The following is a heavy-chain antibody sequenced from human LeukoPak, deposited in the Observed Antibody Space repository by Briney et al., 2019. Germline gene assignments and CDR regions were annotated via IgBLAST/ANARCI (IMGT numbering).Heavy chain of an antibody. J-gene: IGHJ4*02. CDR3: ARDKRGGSPYYFDY. D-gene: IGHD2-15*01. CDR2: IYTGGST. V-gene: IGHV4-61*02. CDR1: GGSISSGSYY. Sequence: TLSLTCTVSGGSISSGSYYWSWIRQAAGQGVEWIGRIYTGGSTNYNPSLKSRVTISVDTSKNQFSLKLSSVTAADTAVYYCARDKRGGSPYYFDYWGQGTLVTVSS.